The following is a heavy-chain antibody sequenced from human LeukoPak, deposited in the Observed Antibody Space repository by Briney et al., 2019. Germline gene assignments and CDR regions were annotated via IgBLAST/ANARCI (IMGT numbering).Heavy chain of an antibody. Sequence: GGSLRLSCVASGLTVSSNYMSWVRQVPARGLEWVSLVYPDVNTSYAVSGKGRFAISTDISKNTLFLQMDSLRAEDTAVYYCARLLPTAIRWAWYFDLWGRGTLVTVSS. CDR1: GLTVSSNY. J-gene: IGHJ2*01. V-gene: IGHV3-66*04. CDR3: ARLLPTAIRWAWYFDL. D-gene: IGHD4-17*01. CDR2: VYPDVNT.